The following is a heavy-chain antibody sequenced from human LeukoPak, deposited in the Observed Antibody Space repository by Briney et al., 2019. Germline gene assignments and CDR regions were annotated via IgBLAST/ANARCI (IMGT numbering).Heavy chain of an antibody. D-gene: IGHD1-26*01. CDR1: GYSFTTYW. CDR3: ASPRVGATAFDI. J-gene: IGHJ3*02. V-gene: IGHV5-51*01. CDR2: INPGDSDT. Sequence: ESLKISCKGSGYSFTTYWIGWVRQMPGKGLEYMGLINPGDSDTRYSPSFQGQVTISVDKSISTAYLQWSSLKPSDTAMYYCASPRVGATAFDIWGQGTMVTVSS.